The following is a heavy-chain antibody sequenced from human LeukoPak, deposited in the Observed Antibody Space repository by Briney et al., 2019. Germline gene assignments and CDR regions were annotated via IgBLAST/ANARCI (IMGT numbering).Heavy chain of an antibody. J-gene: IGHJ2*01. CDR2: IYYSGST. V-gene: IGHV4-59*01. CDR3: ARDHRLLRYFDL. CDR1: GGSISSYY. D-gene: IGHD4-17*01. Sequence: SETLSLTCTVSGGSISSYYWSWIRQPPGKGLEWIGYIYYSGSTNYNPSLKSRVTISVDTSKNQCSLKLSSVTAADTAVYYCARDHRLLRYFDLWGRGTLVTVSS.